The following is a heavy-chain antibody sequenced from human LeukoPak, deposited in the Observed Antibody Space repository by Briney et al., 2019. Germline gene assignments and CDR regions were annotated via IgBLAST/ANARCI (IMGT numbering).Heavy chain of an antibody. D-gene: IGHD3-22*01. Sequence: GGSLRLSCAASGFSFDDAMHWVRQAPGKGLEWVSGISWNSGRIGYADSVKGRFTISRDNAKNALYLQMNSLRAEDTALYYCARLFRPYYYDSSGIDYWGQGTLVTVSS. CDR1: GFSFDDA. CDR2: ISWNSGRI. CDR3: ARLFRPYYYDSSGIDY. V-gene: IGHV3-9*01. J-gene: IGHJ4*02.